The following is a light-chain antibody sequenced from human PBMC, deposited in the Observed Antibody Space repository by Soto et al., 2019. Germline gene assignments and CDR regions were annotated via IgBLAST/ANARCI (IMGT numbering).Light chain of an antibody. CDR3: CSYAGSYTLKV. CDR1: SSDVGGYNY. J-gene: IGLJ2*01. CDR2: DVS. Sequence: QSALTQPRSVSRSPGQSFTISCTGTSSDVGGYNYVSWYQQHPGKAPKLMIYDVSKRPSGVPDRFSGSKSGNTASLTISGLQAEDEADYYCCSYAGSYTLKVFGGGTKLTVL. V-gene: IGLV2-11*01.